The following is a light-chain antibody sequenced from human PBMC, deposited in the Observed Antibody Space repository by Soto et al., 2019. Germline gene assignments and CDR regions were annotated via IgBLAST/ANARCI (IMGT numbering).Light chain of an antibody. V-gene: IGKV1-5*03. J-gene: IGKJ1*01. Sequence: DSQMTQSPSALSASVGDRVTITCRASQSINSWLAWYQQKPGKAPKVLIYKASSLKSGVPSRFSGSGSGTEFTLTVSSLQPDDFATYYCQQYHASPWTFGQGTKVDI. CDR3: QQYHASPWT. CDR2: KAS. CDR1: QSINSW.